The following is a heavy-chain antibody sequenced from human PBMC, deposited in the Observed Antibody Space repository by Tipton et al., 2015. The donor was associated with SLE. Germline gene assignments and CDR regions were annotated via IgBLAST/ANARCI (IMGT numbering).Heavy chain of an antibody. V-gene: IGHV4-34*01. D-gene: IGHD3-3*01. J-gene: IGHJ3*02. CDR3: ARGGSKHYDFWGRQMGPHAFDI. Sequence: LRLSCAVYGGSFSGYFWSWIRQLPDKGLEWIGEINHSGTTNCNPSLKSRVTISVDASKNQFSLKLSSVTAADTAVYYCARGGSKHYDFWGRQMGPHAFDIWGQETKVTVSS. CDR1: GGSFSGYF. CDR2: INHSGTT.